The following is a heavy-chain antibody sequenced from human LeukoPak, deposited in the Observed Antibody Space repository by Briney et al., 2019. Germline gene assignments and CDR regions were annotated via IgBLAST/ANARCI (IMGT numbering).Heavy chain of an antibody. CDR1: GGSISSYY. J-gene: IGHJ6*03. D-gene: IGHD6-13*01. Sequence: PSETLSLTCTVSGGSISSYYWSWIRQPAGKGLEWIGRIYTSGGTNYNPSLKSRVTISVDKSKNQYSLKLSSVTAADTAVYYCARGGGQQLVGGYYYYYYMDVWGKGTTVTVSS. CDR2: IYTSGGT. V-gene: IGHV4-4*07. CDR3: ARGGGQQLVGGYYYYYYMDV.